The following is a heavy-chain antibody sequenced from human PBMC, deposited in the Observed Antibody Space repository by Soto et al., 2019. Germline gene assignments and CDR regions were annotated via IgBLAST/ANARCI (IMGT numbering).Heavy chain of an antibody. J-gene: IGHJ5*02. CDR3: ARDGSHYDFWSGYYSWFDP. D-gene: IGHD3-3*01. Sequence: SETLSLTCTVAGGSISSYCWSWIRQPPGKGLEWIGYIYYSGSTNYNPSLKSRVTISVDTSKNQFSLKLSSVTAADTAVYYCARDGSHYDFWSGYYSWFDPWGQGTLVTVSS. V-gene: IGHV4-59*01. CDR2: IYYSGST. CDR1: GGSISSYC.